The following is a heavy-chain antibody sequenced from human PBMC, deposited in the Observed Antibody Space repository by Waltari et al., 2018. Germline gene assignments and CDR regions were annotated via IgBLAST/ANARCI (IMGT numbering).Heavy chain of an antibody. V-gene: IGHV4-59*01. CDR3: ARVTSGSTSFDI. CDR1: GGSISSYY. CDR2: IYYSGST. Sequence: QVQLQESGPGLVKPSETLSLTCTVSGGSISSYYWSWIRQPPGKGLEWIGYIYYSGSTNYNPSLKSRVTISVDTSKNQFSLKLSSVTAADTAVYYCARVTSGSTSFDIWCQGTMVTVSS. D-gene: IGHD6-13*01. J-gene: IGHJ3*02.